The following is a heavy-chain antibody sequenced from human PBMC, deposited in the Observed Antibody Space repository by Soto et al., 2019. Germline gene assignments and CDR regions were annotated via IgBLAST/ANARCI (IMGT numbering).Heavy chain of an antibody. V-gene: IGHV3-21*06. Sequence: NWVRQAPGKGLEWVSSISSSRNYMYYADSVKGRFTISSDNAKNSLFLQMNSLRAEDTAVYYCASGSGSHDYWGQGTLVTVSS. CDR3: ASGSGSHDY. D-gene: IGHD3-10*01. J-gene: IGHJ4*02. CDR2: ISSSRNYM.